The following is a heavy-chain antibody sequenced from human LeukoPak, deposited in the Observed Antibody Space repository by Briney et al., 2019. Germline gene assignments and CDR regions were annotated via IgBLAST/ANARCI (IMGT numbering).Heavy chain of an antibody. J-gene: IGHJ4*02. Sequence: GGSLRLSCVVSGFYFGSFWMTWVRQAPGKGLDWVANIKYDGSEIYYADSVKGRFTISRDNANSSLYLQLNNLSVEDTALYYCARSYQLHYWDQGTLVPVSS. V-gene: IGHV3-7*01. CDR3: ARSYQLHY. D-gene: IGHD2-2*01. CDR2: IKYDGSEI. CDR1: GFYFGSFW.